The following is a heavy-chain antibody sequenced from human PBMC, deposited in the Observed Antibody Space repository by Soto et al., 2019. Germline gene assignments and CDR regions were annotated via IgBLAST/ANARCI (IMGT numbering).Heavy chain of an antibody. V-gene: IGHV4-39*01. CDR3: ARPGGIAAAVGRGEHFQH. CDR1: GGSISSSSYY. J-gene: IGHJ1*01. CDR2: IYYSGST. Sequence: QLQLQESGPGLVKPSETLSLTCTVSGGSISSSSYYWGWIRQPPGKGLEWIGSIYYSGSTYYNPSLKSRVTISVDTSKNQFSLKLSSVTAADTAVYYCARPGGIAAAVGRGEHFQHWGQGTLVTVSS. D-gene: IGHD6-13*01.